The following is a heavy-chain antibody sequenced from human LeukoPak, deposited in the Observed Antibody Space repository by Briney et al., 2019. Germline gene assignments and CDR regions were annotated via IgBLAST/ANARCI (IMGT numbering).Heavy chain of an antibody. J-gene: IGHJ4*02. V-gene: IGHV4-30-4*01. Sequence: SQTLSLTCTVSGGSLSSGDYYWSWIRQPPGKGLEWIGYIYSSRSTYYNPSLKSRVTISVDTSKNQFSLKLSSVTAADTAVYYCARETYYDYVWGSPAPYYFDYWGQGTLVTVSS. D-gene: IGHD3-16*01. CDR2: IYSSRST. CDR3: ARETYYDYVWGSPAPYYFDY. CDR1: GGSLSSGDYY.